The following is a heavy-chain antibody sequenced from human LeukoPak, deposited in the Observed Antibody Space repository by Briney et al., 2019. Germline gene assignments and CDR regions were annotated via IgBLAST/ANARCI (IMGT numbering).Heavy chain of an antibody. Sequence: GGSLRLSCAASGFTFSSYAMSWVRQAPGKGLEWVSAISGSGGSTYYADSVKGRFTISRDNAKNSLYLQMNSLRAEDTAVYYCARGTRGFNDPVPFDYWGQGTLVTVSS. V-gene: IGHV3-23*01. J-gene: IGHJ4*02. D-gene: IGHD1-1*01. CDR3: ARGTRGFNDPVPFDY. CDR2: ISGSGGST. CDR1: GFTFSSYA.